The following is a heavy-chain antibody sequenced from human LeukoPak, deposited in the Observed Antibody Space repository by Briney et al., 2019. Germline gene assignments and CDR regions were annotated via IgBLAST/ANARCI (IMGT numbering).Heavy chain of an antibody. V-gene: IGHV4-34*01. CDR3: ARLRITMVRGAWFDP. J-gene: IGHJ5*02. D-gene: IGHD3-10*01. CDR1: GGSISSHY. Sequence: PSETLSLTCTVSGGSISSHYWSWIRQPPGKGLEWIGEINHSGSTNYNPSLKSRVTISVDTSKNQFSLKLSSVTAADTAVYYCARLRITMVRGAWFDPWGQGTLVTVSS. CDR2: INHSGST.